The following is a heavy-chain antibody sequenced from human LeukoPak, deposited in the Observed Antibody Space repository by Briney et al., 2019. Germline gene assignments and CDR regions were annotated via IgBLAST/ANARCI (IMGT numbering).Heavy chain of an antibody. Sequence: PSETLSLTCDVSGGSISSTGYYWGWIRQPPGKGLEWIGTIYYNGATQYSPSLKSRVSISVDTSKNQFSLKLSSVTATDTAVYYCAKEARFLSGNYYGRDDFWGQGTLVTVSS. CDR3: AKEARFLSGNYYGRDDF. CDR2: IYYNGAT. CDR1: GGSISSTGYY. J-gene: IGHJ4*02. V-gene: IGHV4-39*02. D-gene: IGHD1-26*01.